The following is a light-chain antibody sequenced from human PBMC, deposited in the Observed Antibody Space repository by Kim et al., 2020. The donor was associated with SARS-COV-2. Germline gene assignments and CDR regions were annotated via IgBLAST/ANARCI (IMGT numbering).Light chain of an antibody. Sequence: PVKLTCTLSSGNSSYPIAWHQQQPEKGPRYLMKLNSDGSHSKGDGIPDRFSGSSSGAERYLTISSLQSEDEADYYCQTWGTGIRVFGGGTQLTVL. CDR3: QTWGTGIRV. J-gene: IGLJ3*02. V-gene: IGLV4-69*01. CDR1: SGNSSYP. CDR2: LNSDGSH.